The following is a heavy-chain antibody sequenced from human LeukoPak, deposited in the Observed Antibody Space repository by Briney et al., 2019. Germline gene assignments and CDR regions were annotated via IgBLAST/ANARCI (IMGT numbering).Heavy chain of an antibody. CDR1: GFTFGDYA. J-gene: IGHJ6*02. Sequence: GGSLRLSCTASGFTFGDYAMSWVRQAPGKGLEWVGFIRSKAYGSTTEYAASVKGRFTISRDDSKSIAYLQMNSLRAEDTAVYYCARTYYDFWSGYYLGLYGMDVWGQGTTVTVSS. V-gene: IGHV3-49*04. CDR3: ARTYYDFWSGYYLGLYGMDV. D-gene: IGHD3-3*01. CDR2: IRSKAYGSTT.